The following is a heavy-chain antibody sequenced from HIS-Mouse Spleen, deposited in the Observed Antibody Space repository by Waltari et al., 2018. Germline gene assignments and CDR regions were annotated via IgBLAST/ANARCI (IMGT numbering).Heavy chain of an antibody. CDR3: AKEDYSNAYFDY. J-gene: IGHJ4*02. V-gene: IGHV3-33*06. D-gene: IGHD4-4*01. Sequence: QVQLVESGGGVVQPGRSLRLSCPASGFTFSSYGMHWLRQAPGKGLEWVAVKWYDGSNKYYADSVKGRFTISRDNSKNTLYLQMNSLRAEDTAVYYCAKEDYSNAYFDYWGQGTLVTVSS. CDR2: KWYDGSNK. CDR1: GFTFSSYG.